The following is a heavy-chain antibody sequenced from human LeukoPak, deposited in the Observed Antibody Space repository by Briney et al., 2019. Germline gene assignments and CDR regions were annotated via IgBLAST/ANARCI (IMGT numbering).Heavy chain of an antibody. CDR3: ARSGWYEDHDAFDI. CDR2: INHSGST. CDR1: GGSFSGYY. J-gene: IGHJ3*02. D-gene: IGHD6-19*01. Sequence: SETLSLTCAVYGGSFSGYYWSWIRQPPGKGLEWIGEINHSGSTNYNPSLKSRVTISVDTSKNQFSLKLSSVTAADTAVYYCARSGWYEDHDAFDIWGQGTMVTVSS. V-gene: IGHV4-34*01.